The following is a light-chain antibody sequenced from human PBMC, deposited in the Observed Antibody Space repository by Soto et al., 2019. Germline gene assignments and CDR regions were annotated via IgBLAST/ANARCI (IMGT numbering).Light chain of an antibody. CDR3: MQALQTPWT. V-gene: IGKV2-28*01. CDR2: LAS. Sequence: IVVTQSPLSLPVTPGEPASISCRSSQSLLRYDNGKTYLSWYLQKPGQSPHLLIYLASNRASGVPDRFSGSGSGTDFTLKISRVEPDDVGVYYCMQALQTPWTFGQGTKVEIK. CDR1: QSLLRYDNGKTY. J-gene: IGKJ1*01.